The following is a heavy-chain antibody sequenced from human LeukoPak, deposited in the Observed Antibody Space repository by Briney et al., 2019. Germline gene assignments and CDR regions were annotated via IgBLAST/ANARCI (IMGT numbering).Heavy chain of an antibody. Sequence: PSETLSLTCTVSGGSISSSSYYWGWIRQPPGKGLEWIGSIYYSGSTYYNPSLKSRVTISVDTSKNQFSLKLSSVTAADTAVYYCARDRYIVGARHWFDPWGQGTLVTVSS. V-gene: IGHV4-39*07. CDR2: IYYSGST. CDR1: GGSISSSSYY. CDR3: ARDRYIVGARHWFDP. J-gene: IGHJ5*02. D-gene: IGHD1-26*01.